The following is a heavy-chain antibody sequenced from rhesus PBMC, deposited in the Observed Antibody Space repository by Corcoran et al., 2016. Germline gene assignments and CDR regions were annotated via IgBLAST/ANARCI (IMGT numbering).Heavy chain of an antibody. J-gene: IGHJ5-1*01. CDR3: ARDAGAANRFDV. CDR2: VNGNGGRT. CDR1: GASRGRYW. D-gene: IGHD6-37*01. V-gene: IGHV4-80*01. Sequence: QVQLQESGTGLVKPSETLPLTCAGSGASRGRYWWGGMHQPPRKGLGWIGEVNGNGGRTYYNPSLKSRVTISKDASKNQFSLKLSSVTAADTAVYYCARDAGAANRFDVWGPGVLVTVSS.